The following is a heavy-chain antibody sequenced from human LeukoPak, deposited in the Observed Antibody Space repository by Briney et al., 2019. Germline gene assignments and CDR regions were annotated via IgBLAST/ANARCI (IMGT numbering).Heavy chain of an antibody. CDR2: IYYSGST. CDR3: ARHIRFLEWLGAFDI. D-gene: IGHD3-3*01. J-gene: IGHJ3*02. Sequence: PSETLSLTCTVSGGSISSSSYYWGWIRQPPGKGLEWIGSIYYSGSTYYNPSLKSRVTISVDTSKNQFSLKLSSVTAADTAVYYCARHIRFLEWLGAFDIWGQGTMVTVSS. CDR1: GGSISSSSYY. V-gene: IGHV4-39*01.